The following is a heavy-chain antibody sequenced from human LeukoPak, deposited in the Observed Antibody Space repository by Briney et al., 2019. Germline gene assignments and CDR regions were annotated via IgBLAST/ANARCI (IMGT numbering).Heavy chain of an antibody. CDR1: GGSISPYF. Sequence: SETLSLTCTISGGSISPYFWSWIRQPPGKGLEWIGYISYSGSTNYNPSLKSRVTISVDTSKNQFSLQLSSVTAADTAVYYCARDDYRGVTNFDPWGQGTLVTVSS. CDR3: ARDDYRGVTNFDP. J-gene: IGHJ5*02. CDR2: ISYSGST. D-gene: IGHD3-10*01. V-gene: IGHV4-59*01.